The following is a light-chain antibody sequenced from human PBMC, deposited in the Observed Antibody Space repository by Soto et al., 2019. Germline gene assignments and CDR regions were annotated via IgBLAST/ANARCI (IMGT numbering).Light chain of an antibody. CDR3: QQSYRSPYT. Sequence: DIRMTQSPSSLSASVGDRVTVTCRASQNIYTYLNWYQQKPGKAPKLLIYGASSLQSGVPLRFSGGGSRTDFTLTISSLQSEDFATYYCQQSYRSPYTFAQGTKLEIK. CDR2: GAS. CDR1: QNIYTY. J-gene: IGKJ2*01. V-gene: IGKV1-39*01.